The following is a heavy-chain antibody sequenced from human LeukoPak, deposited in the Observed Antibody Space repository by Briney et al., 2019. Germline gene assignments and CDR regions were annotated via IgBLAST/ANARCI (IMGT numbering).Heavy chain of an antibody. V-gene: IGHV4-59*01. CDR2: IYYSGST. Sequence: MASETLSLTCTVSGGSISSYYWSWIRQPPGKGLEWIGYIYYSGSTNYNPSLKSRVTISVDTSKNQFSLKLSSVTAADTAVYYCARSLYYGSGSYDYWGQGTLVTVSS. J-gene: IGHJ4*02. CDR1: GGSISSYY. CDR3: ARSLYYGSGSYDY. D-gene: IGHD3-10*01.